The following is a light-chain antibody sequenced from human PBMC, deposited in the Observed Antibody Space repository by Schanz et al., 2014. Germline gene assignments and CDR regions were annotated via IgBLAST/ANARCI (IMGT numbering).Light chain of an antibody. CDR2: NVR. J-gene: IGLJ2*01. V-gene: IGLV2-11*01. CDR1: SSDVGGYNY. Sequence: QSALTQPRSVSGSPGQSVTISCTGTSSDVGGYNYVSWYQQQPGKAPKLLIYNVRNRSSGVSNRFSGSKSGNTASLTISGLQAEDEADYYCCSYAGSINLGVFGGGTKLTVL. CDR3: CSYAGSINLGV.